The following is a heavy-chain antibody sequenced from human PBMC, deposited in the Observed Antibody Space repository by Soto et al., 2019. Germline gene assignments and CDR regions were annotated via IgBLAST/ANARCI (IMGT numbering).Heavy chain of an antibody. CDR2: IYWDDEK. D-gene: IGHD2-15*01. V-gene: IGHV2-5*02. J-gene: IGHJ4*02. CDR3: AHRRVAEVGLPSVRYFEY. CDR1: GFSLSTNGVG. Sequence: QITLKESGPTLVKPTQTLTLTCTFSGFSLSTNGVGVGWIRQPPGKALEWLALIYWDDEKRYSPSLKSRPTITKDTAKNQVVLTMANMDPVGTGTYYGAHRRVAEVGLPSVRYFEYWGQGTLVTVSS.